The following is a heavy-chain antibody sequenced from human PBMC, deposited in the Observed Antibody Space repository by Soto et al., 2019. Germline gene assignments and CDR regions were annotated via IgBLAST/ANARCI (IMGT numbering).Heavy chain of an antibody. D-gene: IGHD3-10*01. CDR1: GYTFISYG. V-gene: IGHV1-18*01. CDR3: ASGSGYGWFDP. CDR2: INADNGNT. Sequence: QVQLVQSGAEVRKPGASVKVSCKASGYTFISYGISWVRQAPGQGLEWMGWINADNGNTNYAQKVQGRVTMTTDTSTSTAYMELRSLRSDDTAVYDCASGSGYGWFDPWGPGTLGTVSS. J-gene: IGHJ5*02.